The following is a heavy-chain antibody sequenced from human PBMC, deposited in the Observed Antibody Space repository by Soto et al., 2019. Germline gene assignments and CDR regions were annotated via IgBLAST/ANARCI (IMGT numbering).Heavy chain of an antibody. J-gene: IGHJ5*02. CDR3: ASGGNWFAP. D-gene: IGHD3-10*01. Sequence: QVQLQESGPGLVNPSETLSLTCSVSGASISNFYWSWIRQFPGKGLEWIGFMYHNGVPKYNAALKSRVTTSIDTSKNQVSLKLDAVTAADTAVYYCASGGNWFAPWGQGTLVTVSS. CDR2: MYHNGVP. V-gene: IGHV4-59*01. CDR1: GASISNFY.